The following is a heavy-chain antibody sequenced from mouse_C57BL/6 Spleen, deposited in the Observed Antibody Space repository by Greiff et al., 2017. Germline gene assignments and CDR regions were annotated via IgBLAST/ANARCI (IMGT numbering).Heavy chain of an antibody. CDR3: ARYYYGSSFYWYFDV. J-gene: IGHJ1*03. V-gene: IGHV1-39*01. CDR2: INPNYGTT. Sequence: QLQESGPELVKPGASVKISCKASGYSFTDYNMNWVKQSKGKSLEWIGVINPNYGTTSYNQKFKGKATLTVDQSSSTAYMQLNSLTSEDSAVYYCARYYYGSSFYWYFDVWGTGTTVTVSS. D-gene: IGHD1-1*01. CDR1: GYSFTDYN.